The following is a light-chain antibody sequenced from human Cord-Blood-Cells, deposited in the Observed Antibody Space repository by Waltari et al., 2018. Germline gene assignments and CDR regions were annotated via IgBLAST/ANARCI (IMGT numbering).Light chain of an antibody. CDR1: SSDVGGYNY. J-gene: IGLJ3*02. CDR2: EVG. CDR3: SSYAGSNNRV. Sequence: QSALTQPPSASGSPGQSVTISCTGTSSDVGGYNYVSWYQQHPGKAPKHMIYEVGKRPSVVPDGFSGSKSGNTASLTVSGLQAEDEADYYCSSYAGSNNRVFGGWTKLTVL. V-gene: IGLV2-8*01.